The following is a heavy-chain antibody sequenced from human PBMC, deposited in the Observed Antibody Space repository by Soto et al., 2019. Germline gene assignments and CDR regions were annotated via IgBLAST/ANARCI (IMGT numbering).Heavy chain of an antibody. CDR3: ARAFRVFLEWSSSGMYX. Sequence: KVSYKASGGTFISYAISWVRQAPGQGLEWIGGIIPIFGTANYAQKFQGRVKITADESTSTAYMELSSLRSEDTAVYYCARAFRVFLEWSSSGMYXWGQGTTVTVS. V-gene: IGHV1-69*01. CDR1: GGTFISYA. J-gene: IGHJ6*02. D-gene: IGHD3-3*01. CDR2: IIPIFGTA.